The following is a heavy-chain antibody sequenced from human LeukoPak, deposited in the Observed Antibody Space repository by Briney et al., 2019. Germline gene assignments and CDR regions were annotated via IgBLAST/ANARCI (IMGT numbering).Heavy chain of an antibody. Sequence: GASVKVSCKASGYTFTGYYMHWVRQAPGQGLEWMGWINPNSGGTNYAQKFQGRVTMTRDTSISTAYMELSRLRSDDTAVYYCARAILKNDYSNYGFGGHDAFDIWGQGTMVTVSS. D-gene: IGHD4-11*01. CDR2: INPNSGGT. V-gene: IGHV1-2*02. CDR1: GYTFTGYY. CDR3: ARAILKNDYSNYGFGGHDAFDI. J-gene: IGHJ3*02.